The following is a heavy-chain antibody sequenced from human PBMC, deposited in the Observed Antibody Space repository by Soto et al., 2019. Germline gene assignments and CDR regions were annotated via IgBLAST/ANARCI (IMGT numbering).Heavy chain of an antibody. CDR2: INHSGST. CDR3: ARGRVPRNCYFDY. CDR1: GGSFSGYY. D-gene: IGHD1-7*01. J-gene: IGHJ4*02. V-gene: IGHV4-34*01. Sequence: QVQLQQWGAGLLKPSETLSLTCAVYGGSFSGYYWSWIRQPPGKWLEWIGEINHSGSTNYNPSLKSRITISVDTSKNQFSLKLSSVTAADTAVYYCARGRVPRNCYFDYWGQGTLVTVSS.